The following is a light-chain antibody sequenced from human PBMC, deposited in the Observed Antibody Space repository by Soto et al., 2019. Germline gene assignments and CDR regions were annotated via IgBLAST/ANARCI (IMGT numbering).Light chain of an antibody. V-gene: IGLV1-44*01. Sequence: QSVLTQPPSASGAPGQRVTISCAGSTSNIGSHSVNWYQQVPGAAPKLLITTNNQRPSGVPDRFSGFKSGSSASLVISGHQSEDEADYYCATCDDSLKGVFGTGTKLTVL. CDR2: TNN. J-gene: IGLJ1*01. CDR1: TSNIGSHS. CDR3: ATCDDSLKGV.